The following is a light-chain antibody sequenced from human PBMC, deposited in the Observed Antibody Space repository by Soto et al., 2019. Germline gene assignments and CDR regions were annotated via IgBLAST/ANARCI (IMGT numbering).Light chain of an antibody. CDR1: SGSVSSSHH. V-gene: IGLV8-61*01. Sequence: QAVVTQEPSFSVSPGGTVTLTCGLSSGSVSSSHHPSWYQQSPGQAPRTLIHDTNRRSSGVPDRFSGSILGNKAALTVTGAQADDESDYYCVLYMGRDTPDVFGTGTKVTVL. J-gene: IGLJ1*01. CDR2: DTN. CDR3: VLYMGRDTPDV.